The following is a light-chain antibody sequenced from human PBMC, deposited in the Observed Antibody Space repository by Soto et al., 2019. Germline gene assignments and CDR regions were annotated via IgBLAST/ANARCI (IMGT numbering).Light chain of an antibody. J-gene: IGKJ5*01. CDR2: GAS. V-gene: IGKV3D-20*02. Sequence: ELLLTQSPGTLSLSPGERSTLSCRASQTVNNNYLAWYQQIPGQAPRLLISGASGRDTGIPARFSGNGSGTDYTLTISSLEPEDFALYYCQQRSNWLLTFGQGTRLEIK. CDR1: QTVNNNY. CDR3: QQRSNWLLT.